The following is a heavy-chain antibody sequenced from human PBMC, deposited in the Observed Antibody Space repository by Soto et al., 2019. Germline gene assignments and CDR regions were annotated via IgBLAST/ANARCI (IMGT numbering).Heavy chain of an antibody. CDR2: ISSSGSTI. V-gene: IGHV3-48*03. Sequence: PGGSLRLSCAASGFTFSSYEMNWIRQAPGKGLEWVSYISSSGSTIYYADSVKGRFTISRDNAKNSLYLQMNSLRAEDTAVYYCASPGYSSGWYGNYFDYWGQGTLVTVSS. CDR1: GFTFSSYE. D-gene: IGHD6-19*01. CDR3: ASPGYSSGWYGNYFDY. J-gene: IGHJ4*02.